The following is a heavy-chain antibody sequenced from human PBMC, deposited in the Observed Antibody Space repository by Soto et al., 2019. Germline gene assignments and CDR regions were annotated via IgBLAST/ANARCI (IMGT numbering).Heavy chain of an antibody. CDR3: ARESKPHLYDSNLGDAFDI. CDR2: IIPIFGTA. J-gene: IGHJ3*02. CDR1: GGTFSSYA. Sequence: SVKVSCKASGGTFSSYAISWVRQAPGQGPEWMGGIIPIFGTANYAQKFQGRVTITADKSTSTAYMELSSLRSEDTAVYYCARESKPHLYDSNLGDAFDIWGQGTMVTVSS. D-gene: IGHD3-22*01. V-gene: IGHV1-69*06.